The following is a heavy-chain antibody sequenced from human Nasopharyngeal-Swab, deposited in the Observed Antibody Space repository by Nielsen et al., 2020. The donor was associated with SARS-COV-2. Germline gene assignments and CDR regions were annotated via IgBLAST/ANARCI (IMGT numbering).Heavy chain of an antibody. Sequence: GGSLRLSCAASGFTFDDYAMHWVRQAPGKGLEWVSGISWNSGSIGYADSVKGRFTISRDNAKNSLYLQMNSLRAEDTALYYCAKGSRIAVAGTNYSDYWGQGTLVTVSS. CDR1: GFTFDDYA. D-gene: IGHD6-19*01. V-gene: IGHV3-9*01. J-gene: IGHJ4*02. CDR2: ISWNSGSI. CDR3: AKGSRIAVAGTNYSDY.